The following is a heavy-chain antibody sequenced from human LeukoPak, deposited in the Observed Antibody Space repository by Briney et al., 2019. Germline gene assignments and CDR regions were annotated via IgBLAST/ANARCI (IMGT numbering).Heavy chain of an antibody. V-gene: IGHV3-21*01. CDR3: AGAPLGVVVPAAFDY. CDR2: ISSSSSYI. J-gene: IGHJ4*02. D-gene: IGHD2-2*01. CDR1: GFTFSSYS. Sequence: GGSLRLSCAASGFTFSSYSMNWVRQAPGKGLEWVSSISSSSSYIYYADSVKGRFTISRDNAKNSLYLQMNSLRAEDTAVYYCAGAPLGVVVPAAFDYWGQGTLVTVSS.